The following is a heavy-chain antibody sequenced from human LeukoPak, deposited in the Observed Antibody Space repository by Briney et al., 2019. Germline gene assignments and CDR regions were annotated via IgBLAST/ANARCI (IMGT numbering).Heavy chain of an antibody. CDR1: GYSISSGYY. J-gene: IGHJ4*02. V-gene: IGHV4-38-2*02. CDR2: IYHSGST. D-gene: IGHD2-2*01. CDR3: YIVVVPAVILYYFDY. Sequence: SETLSLTCTVSGYSISSGYYWGWIRQPPGKGLEWIGSIYHSGSTYYNPSLKSRVTISVDTSKNQFSLKLSSVTAADTAVYYCYIVVVPAVILYYFDYWGQGTLVTVSS.